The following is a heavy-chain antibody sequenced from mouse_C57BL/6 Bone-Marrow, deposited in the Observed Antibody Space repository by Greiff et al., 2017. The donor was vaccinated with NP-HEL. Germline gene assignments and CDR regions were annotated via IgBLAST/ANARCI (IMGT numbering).Heavy chain of an antibody. CDR2: IDPSDSYT. CDR1: GYTFTSYW. CDR3: ASYYYGSSPYYYAMDY. V-gene: IGHV1-50*01. D-gene: IGHD1-1*01. Sequence: QVQLQQPGAELVKPGASVKLSCKASGYTFTSYWMPWVKQRPGQGLEWIGEIDPSDSYTNYNQKFKGKATLTVDTSSSTAYMQLSSLTSEDSAVYYCASYYYGSSPYYYAMDYWGQGTSVTVSS. J-gene: IGHJ4*01.